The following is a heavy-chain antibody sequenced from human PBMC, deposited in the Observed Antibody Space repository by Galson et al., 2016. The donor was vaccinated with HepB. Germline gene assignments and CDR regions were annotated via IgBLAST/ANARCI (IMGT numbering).Heavy chain of an antibody. CDR3: AKGSPWFGEPNFWFDP. CDR2: ILPIYGIA. Sequence: SVKVSCKASGGTLNNYAINWVRQAPGQGLEWMGLILPIYGIANSAQKYQDRVTITADESSGTVYMELRSLTSEDTAGYYCAKGSPWFGEPNFWFDPWGQGTLVTVS. D-gene: IGHD3-10*01. J-gene: IGHJ5*02. V-gene: IGHV1-69*13. CDR1: GGTLNNYA.